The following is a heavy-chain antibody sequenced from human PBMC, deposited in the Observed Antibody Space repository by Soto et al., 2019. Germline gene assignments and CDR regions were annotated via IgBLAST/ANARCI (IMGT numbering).Heavy chain of an antibody. V-gene: IGHV1-24*01. CDR3: ARDLATVTTTGYMDV. CDR2: FDPEDGET. Sequence: ASVKVSCTVSGYTLTELSMHWVRQAPGKGLEWMGSFDPEDGETIYAQKFQGRVTMTEDKSTSTANMELSSLRSEDTAVYYCARDLATVTTTGYMDVWGKGTTVTVSS. D-gene: IGHD4-4*01. J-gene: IGHJ6*03. CDR1: GYTLTELS.